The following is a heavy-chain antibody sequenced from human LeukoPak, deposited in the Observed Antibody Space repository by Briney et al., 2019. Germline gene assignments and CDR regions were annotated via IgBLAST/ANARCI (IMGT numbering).Heavy chain of an antibody. CDR1: GGSISSSSYY. CDR2: IYYSGST. D-gene: IGHD3-9*01. J-gene: IGHJ4*02. V-gene: IGHV4-39*07. CDR3: ARGVVYDILTGFTPNPKYYFDY. Sequence: SETLSLTCTVSGGSISSSSYYWGWIRQPPGKGLEWIGSIYYSGSTYYNPSLKSRVTISVDTSKNQFSLKLSSVTAADTAVYYCARGVVYDILTGFTPNPKYYFDYWSQGTLVTVSS.